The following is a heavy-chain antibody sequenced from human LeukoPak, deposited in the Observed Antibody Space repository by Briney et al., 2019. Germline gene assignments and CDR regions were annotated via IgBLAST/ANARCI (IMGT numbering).Heavy chain of an antibody. D-gene: IGHD2-15*01. V-gene: IGHV1-69*06. J-gene: IGHJ6*03. CDR1: GGTFSSYA. CDR2: IIPIFGTA. Sequence: ASVKVSCKASGGTFSSYAVSWVRQAPGQGLQWIGGIIPIFGTANYAQKFQGRVTITADKSTSTAYMELSSLRSEDTAVYYCARGRGGKYCSGGSCYSYDYYYYYMDVWGKGTTVTVSS. CDR3: ARGRGGKYCSGGSCYSYDYYYYYMDV.